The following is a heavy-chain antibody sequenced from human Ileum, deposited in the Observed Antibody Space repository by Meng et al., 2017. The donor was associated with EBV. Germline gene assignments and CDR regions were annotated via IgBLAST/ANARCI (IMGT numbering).Heavy chain of an antibody. D-gene: IGHD4-17*01. CDR2: INGDGTST. V-gene: IGHV3-74*01. J-gene: IGHJ1*01. CDR3: ARVGDYAYKD. Sequence: EGQRVESGGGLVQPGGSLRLSCAVSGLTFSSFWMHWVRQGPGKGLVWVSRINGDGTSTSYADSVKGRFTISRDNAKNTLYLQMNSLRAEDTAVYYCARVGDYAYKDWGQGTLVTVSS. CDR1: GLTFSSFW.